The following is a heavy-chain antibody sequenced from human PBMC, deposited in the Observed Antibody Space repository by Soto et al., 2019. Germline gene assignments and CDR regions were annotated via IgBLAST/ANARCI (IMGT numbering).Heavy chain of an antibody. D-gene: IGHD3-22*01. V-gene: IGHV3-23*01. CDR3: AKVDSGGYYSPIDY. CDR2: ISGSGGVT. CDR1: GFTFSSYA. J-gene: IGHJ4*02. Sequence: EVQLLESGGGLVQPGGSLRLSCAASGFTFSSYAMSWVRQAPGKGLEWVSTISGSGGVTYHADSVKGRFTISRDNSKNPLDLQMDSLRAEDKAVYYCAKVDSGGYYSPIDYWGQGTLVTVSS.